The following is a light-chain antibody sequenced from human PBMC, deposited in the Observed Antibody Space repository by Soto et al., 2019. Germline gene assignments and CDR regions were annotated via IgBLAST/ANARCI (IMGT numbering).Light chain of an antibody. CDR3: QQYGSSPFT. Sequence: EIVLTQSPGTLSLSPGDSATLSCRASQTVTNNYLAWYQQKPGQAPRLLISGASIRAPGIPDRFSGSGSGTDFTLTISRLEPEDFAVYYCQQYGSSPFTFGPGTKVDIK. CDR2: GAS. CDR1: QTVTNNY. J-gene: IGKJ3*01. V-gene: IGKV3-20*01.